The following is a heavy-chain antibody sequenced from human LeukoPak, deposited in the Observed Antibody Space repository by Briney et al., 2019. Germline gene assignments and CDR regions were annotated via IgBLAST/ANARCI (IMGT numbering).Heavy chain of an antibody. CDR1: GGSISSGSYY. Sequence: SETLSLTCTVSGGSISSGSYYWSWIRQPAGKGLEWIGRIYTSGSTNYNPSLKSRVTISVDTSENQFSLKLSSVTAADTAVYYCARAVYYDFWSGYYGNWFDPWGQGTLVTVSS. V-gene: IGHV4-61*02. D-gene: IGHD3-3*01. CDR3: ARAVYYDFWSGYYGNWFDP. CDR2: IYTSGST. J-gene: IGHJ5*02.